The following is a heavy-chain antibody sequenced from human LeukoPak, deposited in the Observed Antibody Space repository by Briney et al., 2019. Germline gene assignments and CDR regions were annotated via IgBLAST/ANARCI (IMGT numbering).Heavy chain of an antibody. CDR3: ARTTAY. V-gene: IGHV3-7*01. J-gene: IGHJ4*02. CDR1: GFTFSSYA. CDR2: IKEDGSEK. Sequence: GGSLRLSCAASGFTFSSYAMSWVRQAPGKGLEWVANIKEDGSEKYYVDSVKGRFTISRDNAKNSLYLQMNTLRAEDTAVYYCARTTAYWGQGILVTVSS. D-gene: IGHD1-14*01.